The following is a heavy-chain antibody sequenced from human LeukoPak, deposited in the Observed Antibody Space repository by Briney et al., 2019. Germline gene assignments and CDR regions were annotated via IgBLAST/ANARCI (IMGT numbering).Heavy chain of an antibody. J-gene: IGHJ6*02. CDR3: ARDSPEYYDFWSGYYEPPRSEKGLYYYYGMDV. Sequence: SVKVSCTASGGTFSIYAISWVRQAPGQGHEWMGGIIPMFGTANYAQKFQGRVTITADESTSTAYMELSSLRSEDTAVYYCARDSPEYYDFWSGYYEPPRSEKGLYYYYGMDVWGQGTTVTVSS. CDR2: IIPMFGTA. D-gene: IGHD3-3*01. V-gene: IGHV1-69*13. CDR1: GGTFSIYA.